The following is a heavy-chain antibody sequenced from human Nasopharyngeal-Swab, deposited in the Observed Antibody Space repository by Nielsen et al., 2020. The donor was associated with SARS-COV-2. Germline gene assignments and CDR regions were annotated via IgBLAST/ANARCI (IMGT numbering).Heavy chain of an antibody. V-gene: IGHV4-4*02. CDR3: ASPQGSSGHYYMDV. Sequence: IRQPPGKGLEWIGEIYHSGSTNYNPSLKSRVTISVDKSKNQFSLKLSSATAADTAVYYCASPQGSSGHYYMDVWGKGTTVTVSS. J-gene: IGHJ6*03. D-gene: IGHD3-22*01. CDR2: IYHSGST.